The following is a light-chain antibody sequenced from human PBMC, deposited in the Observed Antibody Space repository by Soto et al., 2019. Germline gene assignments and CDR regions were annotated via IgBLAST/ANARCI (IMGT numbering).Light chain of an antibody. J-gene: IGKJ4*01. V-gene: IGKV1-33*01. Sequence: DIQMTQSPSSLSASVGDRVTITCQASQDISNHLNWYQQKPGKAPRLLIYDASNLETGVPSRFSGSGSGTDFTVTISSLQPEDIATYYCQQSSSTPQTFGGGTRVEIK. CDR1: QDISNH. CDR2: DAS. CDR3: QQSSSTPQT.